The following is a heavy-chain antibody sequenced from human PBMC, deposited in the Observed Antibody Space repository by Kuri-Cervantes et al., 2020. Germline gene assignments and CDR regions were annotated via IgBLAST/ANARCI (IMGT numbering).Heavy chain of an antibody. CDR2: TSPSGGLS. D-gene: IGHD3-22*01. CDR1: GHTFSSYA. Sequence: PVKVSCKASGHTFSSYAIRGVRQAPGQGLEWMGITSPSGGLSTYAQKFQGRVTMTRDTSTSTAYMELSSLRSEDTAVYYCARVRYDSSGYYRYYFDYWGQGTLVTVSS. J-gene: IGHJ4*02. CDR3: ARVRYDSSGYYRYYFDY. V-gene: IGHV1-46*01.